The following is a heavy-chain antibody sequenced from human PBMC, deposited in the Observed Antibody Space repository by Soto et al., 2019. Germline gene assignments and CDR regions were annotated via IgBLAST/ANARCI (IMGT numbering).Heavy chain of an antibody. Sequence: GGSLRLSCTASGFAFSQYGMSWVRQAPGKGLEWVSSIRSFDYRTNYADSVKGRFTISRDNSKSTLSLQMNSLRAEDTAVYYCAKDVESGWYEAFDYWGPGTLVTVS. CDR2: IRSFDYRT. D-gene: IGHD6-19*01. V-gene: IGHV3-23*01. CDR3: AKDVESGWYEAFDY. CDR1: GFAFSQYG. J-gene: IGHJ4*02.